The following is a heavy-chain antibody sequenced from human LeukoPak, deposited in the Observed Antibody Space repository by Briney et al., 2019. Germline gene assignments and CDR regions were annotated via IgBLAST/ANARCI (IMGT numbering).Heavy chain of an antibody. CDR3: AAYYGDIAAFDY. D-gene: IGHD4-17*01. J-gene: IGHJ4*02. Sequence: GASVKVSCTVSGYTLTELSMHWVRQAPGKGLEWMGGFDPEDGETIYAQKFQGRVTMTEDTSTDTAYMELSSLRSEDTAVYYCAAYYGDIAAFDYWGQGTLVTVSS. V-gene: IGHV1-24*01. CDR2: FDPEDGET. CDR1: GYTLTELS.